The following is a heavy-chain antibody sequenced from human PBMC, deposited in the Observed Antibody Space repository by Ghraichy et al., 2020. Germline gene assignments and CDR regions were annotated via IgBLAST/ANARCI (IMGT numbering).Heavy chain of an antibody. V-gene: IGHV4-59*01. CDR2: IYYSGST. CDR1: GGSISSYY. D-gene: IGHD2-2*01. J-gene: IGHJ4*02. Sequence: TLSLTCTVSGGSISSYYWSWIRQPPGKGLAWIGYIYYSGSTNYNPSLKSRVTISVDTSKNQFSLKLSSVTAADTAVYYCARGKIVVVPAASGYSSGWYYFDYWGQGTLVTVSS. CDR3: ARGKIVVVPAASGYSSGWYYFDY.